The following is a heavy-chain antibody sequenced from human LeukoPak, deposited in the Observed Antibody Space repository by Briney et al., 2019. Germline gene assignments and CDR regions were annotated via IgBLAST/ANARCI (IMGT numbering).Heavy chain of an antibody. CDR1: GFTFSSYE. Sequence: PGGSLRLSCAASGFTFSSYEMNWVRQAPGKGLEWVSYISSSGSTIYYADSVKGRFTISRDNAKNSLYLQMSSLRAEDTAVYYCAKGRAGNYYYDSSDYWGQGTLVTVSS. D-gene: IGHD3-22*01. CDR2: ISSSGSTI. CDR3: AKGRAGNYYYDSSDY. J-gene: IGHJ4*02. V-gene: IGHV3-48*03.